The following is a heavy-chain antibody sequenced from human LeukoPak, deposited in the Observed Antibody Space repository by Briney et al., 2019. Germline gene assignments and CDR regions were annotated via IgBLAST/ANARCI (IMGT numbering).Heavy chain of an antibody. CDR3: ARGGSSWYDYFGY. CDR2: IYYSGST. Sequence: KPSETLSLTCTVSGGSISSYYWSWIRQPPGKGLEWIGSIYYSGSTHYNPSLKSRVTISVDTSKNQFSLKLSYVTAEDTAVYYCARGGSSWYDYFGYWGQGTLVTVSS. D-gene: IGHD6-13*01. CDR1: GGSISSYY. J-gene: IGHJ4*02. V-gene: IGHV4-59*05.